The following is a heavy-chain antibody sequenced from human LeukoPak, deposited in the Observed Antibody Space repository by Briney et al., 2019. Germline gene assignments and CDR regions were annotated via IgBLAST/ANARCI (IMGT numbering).Heavy chain of an antibody. V-gene: IGHV3-7*01. D-gene: IGHD4-17*01. CDR1: GFTFSDYY. CDR2: IRQDGSEK. J-gene: IGHJ4*02. Sequence: PGGSLRLSCAASGFTFSDYYMSWIRQAPGKGLEWVANIRQDGSEKYYVDSVKGRFTISRDNAKNSLYLQMNSLRAEDTAVYYCASSQSDYGDYVPHWGQGTLVTVSS. CDR3: ASSQSDYGDYVPH.